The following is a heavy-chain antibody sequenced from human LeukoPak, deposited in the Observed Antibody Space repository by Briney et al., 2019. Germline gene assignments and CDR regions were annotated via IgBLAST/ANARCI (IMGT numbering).Heavy chain of an antibody. D-gene: IGHD3-9*01. V-gene: IGHV4-59*12. J-gene: IGHJ5*02. CDR1: GGSISSYY. CDR2: IYYSGST. Sequence: SETLSLTCTVSGGSISSYYWSWIRQPPGKGLEWIGNIYYSGSTNYNPSLKSRVTISVDTSKNQFSLKLSSVTAADTAVYYCARLFDILTGYPTFDPWGQGTLVTVSS. CDR3: ARLFDILTGYPTFDP.